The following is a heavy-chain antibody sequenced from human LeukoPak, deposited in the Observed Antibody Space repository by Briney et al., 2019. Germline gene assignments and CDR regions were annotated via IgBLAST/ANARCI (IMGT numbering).Heavy chain of an antibody. CDR2: IYHSGST. CDR1: GGSISSGGYS. J-gene: IGHJ4*02. CDR3: ARQGSHFDY. V-gene: IGHV4-30-2*01. Sequence: SQTLSLTCAVSGGSISSGGYSWSWIRQPPGKGLEWIGYIYHSGSTYYNPSLKSRVTISVDRSKNQFSLKLSSVTAGDTAVYYCARQGSHFDYWGQGTLVTVSS.